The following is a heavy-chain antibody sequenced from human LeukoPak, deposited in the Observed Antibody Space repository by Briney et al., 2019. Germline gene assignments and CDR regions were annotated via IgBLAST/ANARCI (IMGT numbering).Heavy chain of an antibody. CDR3: ARDDVVMGAFDI. CDR1: GGSISSYY. Sequence: SETLSLTCTVSGGSISSYYWSWIRQPPGKGLEWIGYIYYSGGTNYNPSLKSRVTISVDTSKNQFSLKLSSVTAADTAVYYCARDDVVMGAFDIWGQGTMVTVSS. V-gene: IGHV4-59*01. CDR2: IYYSGGT. J-gene: IGHJ3*02. D-gene: IGHD4-23*01.